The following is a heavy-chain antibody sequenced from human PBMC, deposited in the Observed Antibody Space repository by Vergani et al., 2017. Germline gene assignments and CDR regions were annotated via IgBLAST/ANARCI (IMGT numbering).Heavy chain of an antibody. D-gene: IGHD3-22*01. CDR2: IRSKDNSYET. Sequence: EVQLVESGGGLVQPGGSLKLSCAASGFTFSGSAMHWVRQASGKGLEWVVRIRSKDNSYETAYAASVKGRVTISRDDSKNTAYLQMNSLRADDTAVYYCAKVVPRSGAFDIWGQGTMVTVSS. V-gene: IGHV3-73*01. J-gene: IGHJ3*02. CDR1: GFTFSGSA. CDR3: AKVVPRSGAFDI.